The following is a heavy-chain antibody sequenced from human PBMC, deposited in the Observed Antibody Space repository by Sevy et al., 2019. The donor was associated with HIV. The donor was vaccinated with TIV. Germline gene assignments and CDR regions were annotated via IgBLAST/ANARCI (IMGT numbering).Heavy chain of an antibody. CDR1: GYTFTGYY. D-gene: IGHD3-10*01. CDR3: ARDRAQTISNSDLHLNYFHYGVDV. Sequence: ASVKVSCKASGYTFTGYYLIWVRQAPGQGLEWMGWINPDSGGTKSVEKFQGRVTMTRDTSIRTAYMELSRLTSDDSAVYFCARDRAQTISNSDLHLNYFHYGVDVWGPGTTVTVSS. V-gene: IGHV1-2*02. J-gene: IGHJ6*02. CDR2: INPDSGGT.